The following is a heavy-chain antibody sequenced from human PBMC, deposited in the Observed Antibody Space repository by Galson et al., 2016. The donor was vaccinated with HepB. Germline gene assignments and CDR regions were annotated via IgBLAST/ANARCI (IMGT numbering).Heavy chain of an antibody. CDR2: LNPNIANT. CDR1: GYSFTSYD. J-gene: IGHJ5*02. Sequence: SVKVSCKASGYSFTSYDINWERQATRQGLQWMGRLNPNIANTGYAQKFQGRVTMTRNTSISTAYMELSSLKSEDTAVDYCVRGGYCDGRSCYNRREWFDPWGQGSLVTVSS. CDR3: VRGGYCDGRSCYNRREWFDP. D-gene: IGHD2-15*01. V-gene: IGHV1-8*01.